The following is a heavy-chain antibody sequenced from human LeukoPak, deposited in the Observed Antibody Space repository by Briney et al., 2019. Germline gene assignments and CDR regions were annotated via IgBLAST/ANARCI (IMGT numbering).Heavy chain of an antibody. CDR1: GYTFTSYG. J-gene: IGHJ5*02. CDR3: ARAGYYDSSGYPRNWFDP. V-gene: IGHV1-46*01. D-gene: IGHD3-22*01. Sequence: ASVKVSCKASGYTFTSYGISWVRQAPGQGLEWMGIINPSGGSTSYAQKFQGRVTMTRDTSTSTVYMELSSLRSEDTAVYYCARAGYYDSSGYPRNWFDPWGQGTLVTVSS. CDR2: INPSGGST.